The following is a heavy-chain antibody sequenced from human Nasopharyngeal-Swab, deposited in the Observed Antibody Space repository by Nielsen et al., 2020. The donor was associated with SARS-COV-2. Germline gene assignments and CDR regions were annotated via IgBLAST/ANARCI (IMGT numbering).Heavy chain of an antibody. CDR3: ARALRYFDWLSTDYYYYYMDV. CDR2: ISSSGSTI. V-gene: IGHV3-48*03. Sequence: GESLKISCAASGFTFSSYEMNWVRQAPGKGLEWVSYISSSGSTIYYADSVKGRFTISRDNAKNSLYLQMNSLRAEDTAVYYCARALRYFDWLSTDYYYYYMDVWGKGTTVTVSS. J-gene: IGHJ6*03. CDR1: GFTFSSYE. D-gene: IGHD3-9*01.